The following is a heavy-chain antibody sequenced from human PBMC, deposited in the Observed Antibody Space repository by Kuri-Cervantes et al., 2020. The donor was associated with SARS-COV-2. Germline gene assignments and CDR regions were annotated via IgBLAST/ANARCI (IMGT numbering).Heavy chain of an antibody. CDR3: ARESYVSPDL. J-gene: IGHJ4*02. V-gene: IGHV4-4*01. CDR1: GDSMNNGNW. CDR2: IYHNGNT. Sequence: GSLRLSCDVSGDSMNNGNWWTWVRQTPGKGLEWIGEIYHNGNTNYNPSLKSRVTIPVDESKNQFSLKLRSVTAADTAVYFCARESYVSPDLWGQGALVTVSS. D-gene: IGHD3-16*01.